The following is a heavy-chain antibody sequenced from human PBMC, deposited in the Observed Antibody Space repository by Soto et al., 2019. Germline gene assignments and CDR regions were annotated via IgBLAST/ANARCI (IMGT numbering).Heavy chain of an antibody. CDR2: ILHSGDT. Sequence: QVQLQESGPGLVKPSGTLSLTCAVSGDSISNSRWWTWVRQPPGKGLEWIGDILHSGDTNYNPSLKRRVFISVDKSQNQFSLKVSSVTAADTAVYYCAYSTGWYRHDVWGQGTLVTVSS. V-gene: IGHV4-4*02. CDR3: AYSTGWYRHDV. CDR1: GDSISNSRW. D-gene: IGHD6-19*01. J-gene: IGHJ3*01.